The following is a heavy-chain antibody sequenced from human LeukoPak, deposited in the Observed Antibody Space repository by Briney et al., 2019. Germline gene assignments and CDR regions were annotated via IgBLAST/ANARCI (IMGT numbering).Heavy chain of an antibody. J-gene: IGHJ5*02. CDR1: GYTFTTNG. CDR2: ISTNSGNT. V-gene: IGHV1-18*01. Sequence: ASVKVSCKASGYTFTTNGISWVRQAPGQGLEWMGWISTNSGNTNYAQKVQGRVTMTRDTSTNTAYMELRSLRSDDTAVYYCARATIVATWNWFDPWGQGTLVTVSS. CDR3: ARATIVATWNWFDP. D-gene: IGHD5-12*01.